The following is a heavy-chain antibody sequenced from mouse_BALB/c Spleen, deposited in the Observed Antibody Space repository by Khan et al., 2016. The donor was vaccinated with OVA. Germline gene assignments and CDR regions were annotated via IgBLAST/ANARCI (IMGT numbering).Heavy chain of an antibody. V-gene: IGHV3-2*02. CDR2: IDYSGST. CDR3: VRWRSY. J-gene: IGHJ3*01. CDR1: GYSITSDYA. Sequence: EVQLQESGPGLVKPSQSLSLTCTVTGYSITSDYAWYWIRQFPGNRLEWMGYIDYSGSTSKKQSLKSRMSITRDTSKNQIFLQLTSVTTEDTATYYCVRWRSYWGQGTLVTVSA.